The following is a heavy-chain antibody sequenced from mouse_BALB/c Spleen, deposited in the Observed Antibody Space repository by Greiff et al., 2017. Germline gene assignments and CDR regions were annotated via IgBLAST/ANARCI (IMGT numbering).Heavy chain of an antibody. V-gene: IGHV1S22*01. CDR1: GYTFTSYW. CDR2: IYPGSGST. CDR3: TRWGSYYFDY. D-gene: IGHD1-1*01. J-gene: IGHJ2*01. Sequence: LQQPGSELVRPGASVKLSCKASGYTFTSYWMHWVKQRHGQGLEWIGNIYPGSGSTNYDEKFKSKGTLTVDTSSSTAYMHLSSLTSEDSAVYYCTRWGSYYFDYWGQGTTLTVSS.